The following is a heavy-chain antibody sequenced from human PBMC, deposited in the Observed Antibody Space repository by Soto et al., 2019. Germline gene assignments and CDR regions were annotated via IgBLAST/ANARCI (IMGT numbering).Heavy chain of an antibody. J-gene: IGHJ4*02. V-gene: IGHV2-5*02. D-gene: IGHD5-18*01. Sequence: QITLKESGPTLVKPTQTLTLTCTFSGFSLSTSGVGVGWIRQPPGKALEWLALIYWDDDKRYSPSLKSRLTITKVTSKNQVVLTMTNMDPVDTATYYCAHRQRGYSYGPFFDYWGQGTLVTVSS. CDR1: GFSLSTSGVG. CDR3: AHRQRGYSYGPFFDY. CDR2: IYWDDDK.